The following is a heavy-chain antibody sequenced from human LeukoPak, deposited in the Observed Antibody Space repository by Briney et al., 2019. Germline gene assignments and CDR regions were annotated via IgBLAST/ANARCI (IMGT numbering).Heavy chain of an antibody. V-gene: IGHV3-7*01. D-gene: IGHD4-17*01. J-gene: IGHJ5*02. CDR1: GFTFSSYW. CDR2: IKQDGSEK. Sequence: GGSLRLSCAASGFTFSSYWISWVRQAPGKGLEWVANIKQDGSEKYYGDSVKGRFTISRDNAKNSLYLQMNSLRAEDTAVYYCARGLMTTVQYWFDPWGQGTLVTDSS. CDR3: ARGLMTTVQYWFDP.